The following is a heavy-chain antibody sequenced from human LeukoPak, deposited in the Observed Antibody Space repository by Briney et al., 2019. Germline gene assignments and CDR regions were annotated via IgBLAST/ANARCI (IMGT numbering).Heavy chain of an antibody. CDR2: IRSDGYHT. J-gene: IGHJ4*02. CDR3: AKPSGSGVDY. CDR1: GFVFDDYD. Sequence: PGGSLRLSCRASGFVFDDYDMRWVRQAPGKGLEWVAFIRSDGYHTYYTASVKGRFIITRDNFKNTLYLQMNSLRLEDMAVYYCAKPSGSGVDYWGRGTRVTVSS. V-gene: IGHV3-30*02. D-gene: IGHD1-26*01.